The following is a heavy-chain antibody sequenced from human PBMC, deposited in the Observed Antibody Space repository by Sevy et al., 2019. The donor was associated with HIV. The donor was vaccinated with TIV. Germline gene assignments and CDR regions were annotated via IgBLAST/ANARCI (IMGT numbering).Heavy chain of an antibody. CDR2: MSHDGNYK. Sequence: GESLKISCAASGFTFSDYDMHWVRQDPGKGLEWVAVMSHDGNYKNHADSVKVRFTISRDNFKNTLYLQMNSLRVEDTAVYFCARLFSCGGDCYYLDYWGQGAPVTVSS. J-gene: IGHJ4*02. CDR3: ARLFSCGGDCYYLDY. D-gene: IGHD2-21*02. CDR1: GFTFSDYD. V-gene: IGHV3-30*04.